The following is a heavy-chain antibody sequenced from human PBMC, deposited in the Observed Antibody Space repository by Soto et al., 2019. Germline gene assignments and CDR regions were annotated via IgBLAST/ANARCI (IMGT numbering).Heavy chain of an antibody. D-gene: IGHD1-7*01. Sequence: EVQLLESGGGLVQPGGSLRLSCAASGFTFSNFAINWVRQAPGKGLEWVSSISGNGGSTYYADSVKGRFTISRDNAKNTLYLQMNSLRAEDTAVYYCARDLYNWNYLWGQGTLVTVSS. CDR3: ARDLYNWNYL. CDR1: GFTFSNFA. J-gene: IGHJ4*02. V-gene: IGHV3-23*01. CDR2: ISGNGGST.